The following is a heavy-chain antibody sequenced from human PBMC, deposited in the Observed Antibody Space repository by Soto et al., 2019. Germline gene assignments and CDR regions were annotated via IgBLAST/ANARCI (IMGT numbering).Heavy chain of an antibody. CDR3: VRGLIDRYGDEF. D-gene: IGHD5-18*01. CDR1: GFTFSNYW. V-gene: IGHV3-74*01. J-gene: IGHJ4*02. CDR2: IHPDGTTI. Sequence: EVQLVESGGDLVQPGGSLRLSCVASGFTFSNYWIHWVRQAPGKGLVWVSRIHPDGTTIDYADSVKGRFTLSRGNAESTAYLQMSSLRAEDTAVYYCVRGLIDRYGDEFWGQGTLLTVSS.